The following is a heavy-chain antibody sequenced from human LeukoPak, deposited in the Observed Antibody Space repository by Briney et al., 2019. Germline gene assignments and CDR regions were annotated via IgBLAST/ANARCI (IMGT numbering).Heavy chain of an antibody. Sequence: SETLSLTCTVSGGSISSYYWSWIRQPPGKGLEWIGYIYYSGSTNYNPSLKSRVTISVGTSKNQFSLKLSSVTAADTAVYYCARGGSSTSHGYWGQGTLVTVSS. CDR2: IYYSGST. CDR1: GGSISSYY. CDR3: ARGGSSTSHGY. D-gene: IGHD2-2*01. J-gene: IGHJ4*02. V-gene: IGHV4-59*12.